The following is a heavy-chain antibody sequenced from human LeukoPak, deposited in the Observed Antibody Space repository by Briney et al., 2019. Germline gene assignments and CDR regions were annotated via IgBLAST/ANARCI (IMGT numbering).Heavy chain of an antibody. CDR3: ARSLEPYYYYYGMDV. CDR1: GGSISSYY. V-gene: IGHV4-59*01. D-gene: IGHD1-1*01. Sequence: SETLSLTCTVSGGSISSYYWSWIRQPPGKGLEWIGYIYYTGSTNYNPSLKSRVSISVDTSKNHFSLKLSSATAADTAVYFCARSLEPYYYYYGMDVWGQGTTVTVSS. J-gene: IGHJ6*02. CDR2: IYYTGST.